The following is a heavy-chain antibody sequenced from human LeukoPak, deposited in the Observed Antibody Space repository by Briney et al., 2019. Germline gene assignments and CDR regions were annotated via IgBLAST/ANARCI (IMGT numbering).Heavy chain of an antibody. Sequence: SETLSLTCAVYGGSLNGHYWSWIRQSPGKGLEWIGEGSDSGGTKFNPSLKSRVTISADTSKNQFSLRLRSVTAADTAVYHCAENGQSGFSFDPWGQGTLVTVSS. J-gene: IGHJ5*02. V-gene: IGHV4-34*01. D-gene: IGHD1-26*01. CDR2: GSDSGGT. CDR3: AENGQSGFSFDP. CDR1: GGSLNGHY.